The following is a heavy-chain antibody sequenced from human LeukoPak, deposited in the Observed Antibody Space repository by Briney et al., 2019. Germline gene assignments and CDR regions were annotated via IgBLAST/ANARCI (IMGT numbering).Heavy chain of an antibody. V-gene: IGHV4-38-2*02. D-gene: IGHD3-22*01. CDR3: ARGVRYYDSSDAFDI. Sequence: PSETLSLTCTVSGYSISSGYYWGWIRQPPGKGLEWIGSIYHSGSTYYNPSLKSRVTISVDTSKNQFSLKLSPVTAADTAVYYCARGVRYYDSSDAFDIWGQGTMVTVSS. CDR2: IYHSGST. J-gene: IGHJ3*02. CDR1: GYSISSGYY.